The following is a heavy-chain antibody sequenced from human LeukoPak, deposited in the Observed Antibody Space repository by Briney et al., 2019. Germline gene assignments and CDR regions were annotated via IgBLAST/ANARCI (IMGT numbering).Heavy chain of an antibody. J-gene: IGHJ4*02. D-gene: IGHD3-10*01. CDR3: ATGGTMVRGIIITY. CDR1: GFTVSSNY. Sequence: GGSLRLSCAASGFTVSSNYMSWVRQAPGKGLEWVSVIYSGGSTYYADSVKGRFTISRDNSKNTLSLQMNSLRAEDTAVYYCATGGTMVRGIIITYWGQGTLVTVSS. V-gene: IGHV3-53*01. CDR2: IYSGGST.